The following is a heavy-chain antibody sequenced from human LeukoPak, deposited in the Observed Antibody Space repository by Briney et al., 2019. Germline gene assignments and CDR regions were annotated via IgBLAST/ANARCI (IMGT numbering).Heavy chain of an antibody. CDR1: GFTVSSNY. J-gene: IGHJ4*02. Sequence: GGSLRLSCAASGFTVSSNYMSWVRQAPGKGLEWVSVIYSGGSTYYADSVKGRFTISRDNSKNTLYLQMNSLRAEDAAVYYCARAYSSSFNFDYWGQGTLVTVSS. CDR2: IYSGGST. V-gene: IGHV3-66*01. D-gene: IGHD6-6*01. CDR3: ARAYSSSFNFDY.